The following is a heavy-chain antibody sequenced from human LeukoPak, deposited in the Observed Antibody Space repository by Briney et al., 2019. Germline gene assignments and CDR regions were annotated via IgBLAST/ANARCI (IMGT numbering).Heavy chain of an antibody. CDR1: GFTFSSYA. Sequence: GGSLRLSCAASGFTFSSYAMSWVRRAPGKGLEWVSAISGSGGSTYYADSVKGRFTISRDNSKNTLYLQMNSLRAEDTAVYYCAKDPGYYYDSSGYFDYWGQGTLVTVSS. J-gene: IGHJ4*02. CDR2: ISGSGGST. CDR3: AKDPGYYYDSSGYFDY. D-gene: IGHD3-22*01. V-gene: IGHV3-23*01.